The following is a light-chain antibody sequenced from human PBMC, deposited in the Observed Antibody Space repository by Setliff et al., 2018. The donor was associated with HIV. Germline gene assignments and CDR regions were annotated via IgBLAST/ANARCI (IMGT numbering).Light chain of an antibody. Sequence: QSALAQPRSVSGSPGQSVTTACTGTSSDVGGYNYVSWYQQHPGKAPKVMIYDVSNRPSGVSNRFSGPKSSNTASLTISGLQAEDEADYYCSSYTSSSTLVFGTGTKVTVL. CDR3: SSYTSSSTLV. CDR2: DVS. J-gene: IGLJ1*01. CDR1: SSDVGGYNY. V-gene: IGLV2-14*03.